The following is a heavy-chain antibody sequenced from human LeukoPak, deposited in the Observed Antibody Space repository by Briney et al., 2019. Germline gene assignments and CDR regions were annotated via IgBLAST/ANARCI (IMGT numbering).Heavy chain of an antibody. CDR3: ARRSGIAVAGAFDY. D-gene: IGHD6-19*01. J-gene: IGHJ4*02. Sequence: GGSLRLSCAASGFTFSNYAMRWVRQAPGQGLEWVSGISGSGDSTYYADSVKGRFTISRDNSKNTLYLQMNSLRAEDTAVYYCARRSGIAVAGAFDYWGQGTLVTVSS. CDR1: GFTFSNYA. V-gene: IGHV3-23*01. CDR2: ISGSGDST.